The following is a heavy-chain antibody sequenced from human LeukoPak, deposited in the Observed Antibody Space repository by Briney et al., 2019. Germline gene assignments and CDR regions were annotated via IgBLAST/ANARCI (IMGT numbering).Heavy chain of an antibody. CDR1: GRSISSSSYY. D-gene: IGHD3-22*01. V-gene: IGHV4-39*01. CDR3: ASTSYYYESSGYYWESPMFDY. Sequence: SETLSLTRTVSGRSISSSSYYWGWIRQPPGKGLEWIGRIYYSGSTYYNPSLKSRVTISVDTPKNQFSLKLSSVTAADTAVYYCASTSYYYESSGYYWESPMFDYWGQGTLVTVSS. J-gene: IGHJ4*02. CDR2: IYYSGST.